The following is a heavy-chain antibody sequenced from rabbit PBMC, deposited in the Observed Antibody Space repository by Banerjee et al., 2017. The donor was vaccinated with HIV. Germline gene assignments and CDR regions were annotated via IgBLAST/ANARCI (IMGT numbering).Heavy chain of an antibody. V-gene: IGHV1S43*01. D-gene: IGHD8-1*01. CDR1: GFTLSDYW. J-gene: IGHJ4*01. Sequence: QEQLVESGGGLVTPGGTLTLTCKASGFTLSDYWMCWVRQAPGKGLDLIACIGTSSGNTYYASWVNGRFTISRSTSLNTVDLQMTSLTAADTATYFCARGNGNGYYTNYFRLWGPGTLVTVS. CDR3: ARGNGNGYYTNYFRL. CDR2: IGTSSGNT.